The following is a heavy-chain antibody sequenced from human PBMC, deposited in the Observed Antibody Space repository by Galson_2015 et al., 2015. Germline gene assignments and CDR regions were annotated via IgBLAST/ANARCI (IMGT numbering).Heavy chain of an antibody. CDR3: ARHQNSYGSGSYTNY. Sequence: QSGAEVKKPGESLRISCTGSGYSFTSYWISWVRQMPGKGLEWMGRIDPSDSYTNYSPSFQGHVTISADKSISTAYLQWSSLKASDTAMYYCARHQNSYGSGSYTNYWGQGTLVTVSS. J-gene: IGHJ4*02. CDR2: IDPSDSYT. D-gene: IGHD3-10*01. V-gene: IGHV5-10-1*01. CDR1: GYSFTSYW.